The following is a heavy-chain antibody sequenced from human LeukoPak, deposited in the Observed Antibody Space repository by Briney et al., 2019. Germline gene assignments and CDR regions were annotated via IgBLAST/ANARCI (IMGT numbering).Heavy chain of an antibody. J-gene: IGHJ6*04. V-gene: IGHV1-18*04. CDR3: ARDRMVRGFDYYYGMDV. D-gene: IGHD3-10*01. CDR2: ISAYNGDT. CDR1: GYTFTSYG. Sequence: ASVKVSCKASGYTFTSYGISWVRQAPGQGLEWMGWISAYNGDTNYAQKLQGRVTMTTDTSTSTAYMELRSLRSDDTAVYYCARDRMVRGFDYYYGMDVWSKGTTVTVSS.